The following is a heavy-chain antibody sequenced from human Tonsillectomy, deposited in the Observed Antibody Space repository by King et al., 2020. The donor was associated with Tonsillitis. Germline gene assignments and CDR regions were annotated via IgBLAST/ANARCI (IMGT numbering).Heavy chain of an antibody. J-gene: IGHJ4*02. CDR2: VNPNSGGT. CDR1: GYTFTGYY. CDR3: ARPTYGGKREPKYFDY. V-gene: IGHV1-2*02. Sequence: VQLVQSGAEVKKPGASVKVSCKTSGYTFTGYYMHWVRQAPGQGLEWMGWVNPNSGGTDYAQKFQGRVSMTRETSISTAYLELSRLRSDDTAVYYCARPTYGGKREPKYFDYWGQGTLVTVSS. D-gene: IGHD4-23*01.